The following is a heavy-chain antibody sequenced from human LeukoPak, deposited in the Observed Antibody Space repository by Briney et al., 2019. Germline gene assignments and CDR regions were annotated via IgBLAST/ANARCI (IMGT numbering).Heavy chain of an antibody. CDR1: GFTFSNSA. CDR2: ISGIGDST. J-gene: IGHJ2*01. Sequence: GGSLRLSCAASGFTFSNSAMSWVRQAPGKGLEWVSTISGIGDSTYYADSVKGRFTISGDNSKNTLYLQMNSLRAEDTAVYHCATSEVITFRWGRGTLVTVSS. CDR3: ATSEVITFR. V-gene: IGHV3-23*01. D-gene: IGHD3-16*01.